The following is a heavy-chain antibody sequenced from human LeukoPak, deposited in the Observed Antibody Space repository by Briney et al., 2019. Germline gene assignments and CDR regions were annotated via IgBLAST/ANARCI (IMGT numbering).Heavy chain of an antibody. CDR1: GYTFTSYY. J-gene: IGHJ4*02. D-gene: IGHD6-19*01. CDR2: INPSGGST. Sequence: ASVKVSCKASGYTFTSYYMHWVRQAPGQGLEWMGIINPSGGSTSYAQKFQGRVTMTRDTSISTAYMELSRLRSDDTAVYYCARNLLGSGWSVDYWGQGTLVTVSS. V-gene: IGHV1-46*01. CDR3: ARNLLGSGWSVDY.